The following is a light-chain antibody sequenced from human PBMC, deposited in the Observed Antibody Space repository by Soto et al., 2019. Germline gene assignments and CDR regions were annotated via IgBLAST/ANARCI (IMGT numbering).Light chain of an antibody. CDR1: SSNIGGYNV. J-gene: IGLJ1*01. CDR3: CSSVGATTYV. V-gene: IGLV2-23*01. CDR2: EGI. Sequence: QSALTQPASVSGSPGQAITFLCSGTSSNIGGYNVVSWYQQHPGKAPKVIVYEGIKRPSGVSDRFSGSTSGSTASPTIAGLQAEDEAEYYCCSSVGATTYVFGSGTKVTVL.